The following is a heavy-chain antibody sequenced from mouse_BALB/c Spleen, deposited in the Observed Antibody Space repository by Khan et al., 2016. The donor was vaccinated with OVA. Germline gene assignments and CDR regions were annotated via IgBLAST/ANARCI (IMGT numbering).Heavy chain of an antibody. D-gene: IGHD2-1*01. Sequence: QIQLVQSGPELKKPGETVKISCKASGYTFTNYGMNWVKQAPGKGLKWMGWINTYTGEPTYDDDFKGRFAFSLETSAGTAYLQINNLKNEDTATYFCARSNGNYGFTDWGQGTLVTVSA. CDR1: GYTFTNYG. V-gene: IGHV9-3-1*01. CDR2: INTYTGEP. CDR3: ARSNGNYGFTD. J-gene: IGHJ3*01.